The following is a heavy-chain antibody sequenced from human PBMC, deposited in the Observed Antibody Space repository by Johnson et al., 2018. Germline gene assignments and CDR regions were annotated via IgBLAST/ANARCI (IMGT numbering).Heavy chain of an antibody. V-gene: IGHV3-23*04. CDR3: AKPRGCYCTNCVCAHYYYYGMDV. CDR1: GFTFSSYA. J-gene: IGHJ6*02. CDR2: ISGSGGST. Sequence: VQLVESGGGLVQPGGSLRLSCAASGFTFSSYAMSWVRQAPGKGLEWVSAISGSGGSTYYADSVKGRFTISRDNSKNTLYLQMNSLRAEDTAVYYCAKPRGCYCTNCVCAHYYYYGMDVWGQGTTVTVSS. D-gene: IGHD2-8*01.